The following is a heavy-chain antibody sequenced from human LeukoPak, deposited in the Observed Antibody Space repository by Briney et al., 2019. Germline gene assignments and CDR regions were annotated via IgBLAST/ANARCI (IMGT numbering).Heavy chain of an antibody. V-gene: IGHV4-59*01. J-gene: IGHJ6*03. CDR1: SSSIYTFY. D-gene: IGHD2-2*02. Sequence: SETLSLTCTVSSSSIYTFYWSWLRQPPGKGLEWIGYISNHGSANYNPSLNSPVTISVGTTQTHFFLELSSVTAADTAVYYCARASYTEDNSAYTGGYYFMDVWGKGTTVTVSS. CDR2: ISNHGSA. CDR3: ARASYTEDNSAYTGGYYFMDV.